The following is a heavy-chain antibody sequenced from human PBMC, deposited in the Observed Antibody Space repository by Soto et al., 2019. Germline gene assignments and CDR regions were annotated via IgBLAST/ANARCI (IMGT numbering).Heavy chain of an antibody. CDR3: AKVYSAHHHFDY. V-gene: IGHV3-30*18. CDR1: GFTFRTYA. D-gene: IGHD5-18*01. J-gene: IGHJ4*02. Sequence: QVQLVESGGGVVQPGTSLRLSCAASGFTFRTYAMHWVRQAPGKGLECVAVIASDSGYKNCTGYVKGRFTISRDNSKHTLYLEMSSLRAEDTAVYYCAKVYSAHHHFDYWGLGTLVTVSP. CDR2: IASDSGYK.